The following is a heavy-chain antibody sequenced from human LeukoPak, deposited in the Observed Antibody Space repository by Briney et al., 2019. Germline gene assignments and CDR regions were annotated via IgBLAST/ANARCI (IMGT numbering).Heavy chain of an antibody. D-gene: IGHD3-22*01. J-gene: IGHJ4*02. Sequence: SVKVSCKASGGTFSSYAISWVRQAPGQGLEWMGGIIPIFGTANYAQKFQGGVTITTDESTSTAYMELSSLRSEDTAVYYCARESGPYDSSGYSPNFDYWGQGTLVTVSS. CDR2: IIPIFGTA. V-gene: IGHV1-69*05. CDR1: GGTFSSYA. CDR3: ARESGPYDSSGYSPNFDY.